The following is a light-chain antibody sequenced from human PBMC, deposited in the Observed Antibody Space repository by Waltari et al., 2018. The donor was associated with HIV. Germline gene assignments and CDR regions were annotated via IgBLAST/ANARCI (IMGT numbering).Light chain of an antibody. CDR1: QSILSDSNKKNY. Sequence: DVVMTQSPDALVGSLGERVTINCKSSQSILSDSNKKNYLALYQQRPGPPPKLLVYWASTRESGVPARFSGSGSGTDFTLTISNLQAEDAAIYYCQQYYRTPPAFGQGTKVEV. V-gene: IGKV4-1*01. J-gene: IGKJ1*01. CDR3: QQYYRTPPA. CDR2: WAS.